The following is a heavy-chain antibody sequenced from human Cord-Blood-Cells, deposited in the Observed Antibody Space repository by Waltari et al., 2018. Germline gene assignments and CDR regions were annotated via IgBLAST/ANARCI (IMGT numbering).Heavy chain of an antibody. CDR1: GGSISSSSYY. CDR2: IYYSGST. D-gene: IGHD3-16*01. CDR3: ASSIQGGTDY. Sequence: QLQLQESGPGLVKPSETLSLTCTVSGGSISSSSYYWGWIRQPPGKGLELIGSIYYSGSTYYNPSLNSRVTISVDTSKNQFSLKLSSVTAADTAVYSCASSIQGGTDYWGQGTLVTVSS. J-gene: IGHJ4*02. V-gene: IGHV4-39*01.